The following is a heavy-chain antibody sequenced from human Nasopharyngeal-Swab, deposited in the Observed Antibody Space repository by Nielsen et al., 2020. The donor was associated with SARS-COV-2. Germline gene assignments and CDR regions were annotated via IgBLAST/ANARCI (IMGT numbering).Heavy chain of an antibody. Sequence: GESLKISCAASGFTFSSYAMHWVRQAPGKGLEWVAVISYDGSNKYYADSVKGRFTISRDNSKNTLYLQMNSLRAEDTAVYYCAMGSSSWLTPFDYWGQGTLVTVSP. CDR1: GFTFSSYA. CDR3: AMGSSSWLTPFDY. D-gene: IGHD6-13*01. J-gene: IGHJ4*02. CDR2: ISYDGSNK. V-gene: IGHV3-30-3*01.